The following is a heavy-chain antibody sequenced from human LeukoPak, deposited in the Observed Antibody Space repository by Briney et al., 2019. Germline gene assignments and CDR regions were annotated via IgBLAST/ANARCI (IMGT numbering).Heavy chain of an antibody. Sequence: GASVKVSCKASGYTFTSYYMHWVRQAPGQGLEWMGIINPSGGSTSYAQKFQGRVTMTRDTSTSTVYMELSRLRSEDTAVYYCARVLETGYHYMDVWGKGTTVTISS. CDR2: INPSGGST. CDR1: GYTFTSYY. V-gene: IGHV1-46*01. CDR3: ARVLETGYHYMDV. D-gene: IGHD3-3*01. J-gene: IGHJ6*03.